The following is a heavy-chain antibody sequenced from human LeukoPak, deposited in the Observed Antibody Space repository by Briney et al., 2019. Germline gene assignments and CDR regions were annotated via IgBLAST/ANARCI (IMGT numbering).Heavy chain of an antibody. CDR2: INPSGGST. J-gene: IGHJ4*02. CDR3: ARASTTYDSSGYYIDY. V-gene: IGHV1-46*01. Sequence: ALVKVSCKASGYTFTSYYMHWVRQAPGQGLEWMGIINPSGGSTSYAQKFQGRVTMTRDTSTSTVYMELSSLRSEDTAVYYCARASTTYDSSGYYIDYWGQGTLVTVSS. CDR1: GYTFTSYY. D-gene: IGHD3-22*01.